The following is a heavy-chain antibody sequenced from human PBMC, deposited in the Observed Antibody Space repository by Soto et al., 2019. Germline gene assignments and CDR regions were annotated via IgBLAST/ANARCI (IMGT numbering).Heavy chain of an antibody. CDR3: ARGRDRMATITPFDY. V-gene: IGHV1-69*13. CDR2: IIPIFGTA. D-gene: IGHD5-12*01. Sequence: SVKVSCKASGGTFSSYAISWVRQAPGQGLEWMGGIIPIFGTANYAQKFQGRVTITADESTSTAYMELSSLRSEDTAVYYCARGRDRMATITPFDYWGQGTLVTVYS. CDR1: GGTFSSYA. J-gene: IGHJ4*02.